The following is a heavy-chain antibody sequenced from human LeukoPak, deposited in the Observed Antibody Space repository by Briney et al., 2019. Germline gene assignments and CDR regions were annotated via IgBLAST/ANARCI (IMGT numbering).Heavy chain of an antibody. J-gene: IGHJ6*03. CDR3: ANNYYGSGSFYMDV. CDR1: GFTFSSYS. CDR2: ITSSGRYI. D-gene: IGHD3-10*01. V-gene: IGHV3-21*01. Sequence: GSLRLSCAASGFTFSSYSMDWVRQAPGKGLEWVSSITSSGRYIYYADSVKGRFTISRDNSKNTLYLQMNSLRAEDTAVYYCANNYYGSGSFYMDVWGKGTTVTISS.